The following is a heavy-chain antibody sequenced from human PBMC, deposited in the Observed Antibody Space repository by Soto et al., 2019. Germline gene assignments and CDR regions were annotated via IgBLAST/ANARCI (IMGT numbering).Heavy chain of an antibody. J-gene: IGHJ4*02. CDR1: GFTLSNYW. Sequence: EVQLVESGGGLVQPGGSLRLSCAASGFTLSNYWMHWVRQGPGKGLVWVSRSNSDGTSTSYADSVTGRFTISRDNAKNTLYLQMNSLRAEDTAVYYRARGPPGNSNNGYVGDYWGQGTLVTVSS. D-gene: IGHD4-4*01. V-gene: IGHV3-74*01. CDR3: ARGPPGNSNNGYVGDY. CDR2: SNSDGTST.